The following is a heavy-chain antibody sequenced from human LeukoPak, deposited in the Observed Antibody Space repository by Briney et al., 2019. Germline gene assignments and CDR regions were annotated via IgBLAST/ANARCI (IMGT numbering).Heavy chain of an antibody. V-gene: IGHV3-23*01. CDR1: GFTLSSYG. Sequence: GGTLRLSCAASGFTLSSYGMNWVRQAPGKGLEWVSGISGSGGSTYYADSVKGRFTISRDNSKNTLYLQMNSLRAEDTAVYYCAKDTSSRITMVRGVADYWGQGTLVTVSS. J-gene: IGHJ4*02. CDR2: ISGSGGST. D-gene: IGHD3-10*01. CDR3: AKDTSSRITMVRGVADY.